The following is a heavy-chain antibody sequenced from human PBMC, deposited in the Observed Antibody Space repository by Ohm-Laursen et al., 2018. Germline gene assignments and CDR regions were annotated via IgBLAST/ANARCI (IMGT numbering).Heavy chain of an antibody. J-gene: IGHJ4*02. D-gene: IGHD5-12*01. Sequence: GSLRLSCAAFGFTFSNYAMNWVRQAPGKGLEWVSGLSGSGATTYYADSVKGRFTISRDNSKNTLFVQMNSLRAEDTAVYFCAKAYRGSHLTLVSDYWGQGTLVTVSS. CDR1: GFTFSNYA. V-gene: IGHV3-23*01. CDR2: LSGSGATT. CDR3: AKAYRGSHLTLVSDY.